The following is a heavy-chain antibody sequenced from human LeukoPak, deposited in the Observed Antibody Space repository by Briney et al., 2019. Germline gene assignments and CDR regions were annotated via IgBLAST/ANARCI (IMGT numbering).Heavy chain of an antibody. V-gene: IGHV1-69*13. J-gene: IGHJ4*02. D-gene: IGHD3-10*01. CDR1: GGTFSSYA. Sequence: SVKVSCKASGGTFSSYAISWVRQAPGQGLEWMGGIIPILGTANYAQKFQGRVTITADESTSTAYMELSSLRSEDTAVYYCARGAPRDYYGSGSYLADYWGQGTLVTVSS. CDR3: ARGAPRDYYGSGSYLADY. CDR2: IIPILGTA.